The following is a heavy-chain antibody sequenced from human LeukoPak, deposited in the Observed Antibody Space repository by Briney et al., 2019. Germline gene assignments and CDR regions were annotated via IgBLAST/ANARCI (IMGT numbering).Heavy chain of an antibody. CDR2: IYYSGST. CDR3: ARVRSGWWGNQLFDY. J-gene: IGHJ4*02. CDR1: GGSISSYY. Sequence: SETLSLTCTVSGGSISSYYWSWIRQPPGKGLEWIGYIYYSGSTNYNPSLKSRVTISVDTSKNQFSLKLSSVTAADTAVYYCARVRSGWWGNQLFDYWGQGTLVTVSS. D-gene: IGHD6-19*01. V-gene: IGHV4-59*01.